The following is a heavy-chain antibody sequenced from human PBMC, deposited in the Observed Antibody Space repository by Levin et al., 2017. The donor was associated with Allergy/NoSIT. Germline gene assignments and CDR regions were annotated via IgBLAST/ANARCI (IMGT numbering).Heavy chain of an antibody. CDR2: ISYDGSNK. Sequence: GESLKISCAASGFTFSSYAMHWVRQAPGKGLEWVAVISYDGSNKYYADSVKGRFTISRDNSKNTLYLQMNSLRAEDTAVYYCARALYDLGVPGPYYYYYGMDVWGQGTTVTVSS. J-gene: IGHJ6*02. CDR3: ARALYDLGVPGPYYYYYGMDV. V-gene: IGHV3-30*04. D-gene: IGHD3-16*01. CDR1: GFTFSSYA.